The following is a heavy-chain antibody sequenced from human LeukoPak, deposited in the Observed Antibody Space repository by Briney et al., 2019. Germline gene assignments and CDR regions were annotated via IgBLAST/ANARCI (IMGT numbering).Heavy chain of an antibody. CDR2: ISFDGSNR. D-gene: IGHD2-15*01. J-gene: IGHJ4*02. Sequence: PGGSLRLSCAASGFIFSSYGMHWVRQAPGKGLEWVAVISFDGSNRYYADSVKGRFTISRDNSKNTLYLQMTTLRAEDTAVYYCAKDLVGGGSTSFDYWGREPWSPSPQ. CDR3: AKDLVGGGSTSFDY. CDR1: GFIFSSYG. V-gene: IGHV3-30*18.